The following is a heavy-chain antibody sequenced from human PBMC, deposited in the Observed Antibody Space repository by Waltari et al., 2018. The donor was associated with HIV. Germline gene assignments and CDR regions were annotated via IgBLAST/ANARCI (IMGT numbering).Heavy chain of an antibody. CDR1: GFIFSNYA. CDR3: AKDSMGAIDVEDYFDF. V-gene: IGHV3-23*01. J-gene: IGHJ4*02. Sequence: EVQLLESGGGLVQPGGALRLSCAPSGFIFSNYAMSWVRQAQGKWVEGVSKIRSIGDTTYYADSVKGRFTTNRANSKDTLYLQRNSLRAEDTAVYYCAKDSMGAIDVEDYFDFWGQGTLVTVSS. D-gene: IGHD1-26*01. CDR2: IRSIGDTT.